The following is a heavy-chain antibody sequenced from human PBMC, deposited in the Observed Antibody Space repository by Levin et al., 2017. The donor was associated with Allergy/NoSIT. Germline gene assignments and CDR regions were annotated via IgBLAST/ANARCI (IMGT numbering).Heavy chain of an antibody. V-gene: IGHV2-5*02. CDR1: GFSLSPSGVG. Sequence: SGPTLVKPTQTLTLTCTFSGFSLSPSGVGVGWIRQPPGKALEWLALIYWDDDKRYSPSLKSRLTITKDTSKNQVVLTMTNMDPVDTATYYCAHMKYCTNGVCYKKFDYWGQGTLVTVSS. D-gene: IGHD2-8*01. CDR3: AHMKYCTNGVCYKKFDY. CDR2: IYWDDDK. J-gene: IGHJ4*02.